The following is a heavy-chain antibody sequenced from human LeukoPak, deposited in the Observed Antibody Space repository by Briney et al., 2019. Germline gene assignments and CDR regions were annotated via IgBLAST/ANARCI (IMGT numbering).Heavy chain of an antibody. CDR1: GGSISSSNW. CDR3: ARVTGTTPFDC. Sequence: SETLSLTCAVSGGSISSSNWWSWVRQPPGKGLEWIGEISHGGGTNYNPSLESRVTISVDKSKNQFSLKLNSVTAADTAVYFCARVTGTTPFDCWGQGTLVTVSS. D-gene: IGHD1-1*01. J-gene: IGHJ4*02. V-gene: IGHV4-4*02. CDR2: ISHGGGT.